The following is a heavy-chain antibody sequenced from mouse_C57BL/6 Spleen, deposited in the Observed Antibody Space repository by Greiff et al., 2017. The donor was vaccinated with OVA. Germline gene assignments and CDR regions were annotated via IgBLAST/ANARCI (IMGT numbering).Heavy chain of an antibody. J-gene: IGHJ4*01. CDR2: IDPEDGDT. V-gene: IGHV14-1*01. Sequence: EVQLVESGAELVRPGASVKLSCTASGFNIKDYYMHWVKQRPEQGLEWIGRIDPEDGDTEYAPKFQGKATMTADTSSNTAYLQLSSLTSEDTAVYYCTTGITTVVADGYAMDYWGQGTSVTVSS. CDR3: TTGITTVVADGYAMDY. CDR1: GFNIKDYY. D-gene: IGHD1-1*01.